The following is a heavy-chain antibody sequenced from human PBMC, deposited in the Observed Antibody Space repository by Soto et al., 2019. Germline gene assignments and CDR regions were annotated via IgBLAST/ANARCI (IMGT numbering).Heavy chain of an antibody. Sequence: QVQLQESGPGLVKPSQTLSLTCNVSGGSISSGGYYWSWIRQHPGKGLEWIGYIYHSGSTYYNPSLKSRVTISVDTSKNQFSLKLSSVTAADTAVYYCAREAAGLGNGFDPWGQGTLVTVSS. D-gene: IGHD6-13*01. J-gene: IGHJ5*02. CDR3: AREAAGLGNGFDP. CDR1: GGSISSGGYY. V-gene: IGHV4-31*03. CDR2: IYHSGST.